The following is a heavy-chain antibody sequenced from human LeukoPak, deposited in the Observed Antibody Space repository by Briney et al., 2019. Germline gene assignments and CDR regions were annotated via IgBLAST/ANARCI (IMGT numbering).Heavy chain of an antibody. CDR1: GFTFSSYA. V-gene: IGHV3-23*01. J-gene: IGHJ3*02. Sequence: PGGSLRLSCAASGFTFSSYAMSWVRQAPGKGLEWVSAISGSGGSTYYADSVKGRFTISRDNSKNTLYLQMNSLRAEDAAVYYCAKDCAAMVTGSRCAFDIWDQGTMVTVSS. CDR3: AKDCAAMVTGSRCAFDI. CDR2: ISGSGGST. D-gene: IGHD5-18*01.